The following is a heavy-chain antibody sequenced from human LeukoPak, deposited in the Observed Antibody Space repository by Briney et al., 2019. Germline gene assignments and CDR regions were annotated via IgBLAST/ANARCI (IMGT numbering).Heavy chain of an antibody. D-gene: IGHD5-24*01. CDR2: ISSSGSTI. J-gene: IGHJ4*02. V-gene: IGHV3-48*03. CDR3: ARDTPGRWLQSGFDY. Sequence: GGSLRLSCAASGFTFSSYEMNRVRQAPGKGLEWVSYISSSGSTIYYADSVKGRFTISRDNAKNSLYLQMNSLRAEDTAVYYCARDTPGRWLQSGFDYWGQGTLVTVSS. CDR1: GFTFSSYE.